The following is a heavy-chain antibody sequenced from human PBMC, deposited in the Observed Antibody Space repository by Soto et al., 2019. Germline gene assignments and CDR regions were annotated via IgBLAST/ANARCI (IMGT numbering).Heavy chain of an antibody. Sequence: HLVESGGDLVKPGGSLRLSCAASGFMFSSAWMSWVRQAPGKGLEWVGRIKGKRDGGTTDYAPPVKGRFVISRDDSKNTLYLQMNSLKTDDTAVYYCVEGWNDFWGQGTLVAVSS. D-gene: IGHD1-1*01. CDR3: VEGWNDF. J-gene: IGHJ4*02. CDR2: IKGKRDGGTT. CDR1: GFMFSSAW. V-gene: IGHV3-15*01.